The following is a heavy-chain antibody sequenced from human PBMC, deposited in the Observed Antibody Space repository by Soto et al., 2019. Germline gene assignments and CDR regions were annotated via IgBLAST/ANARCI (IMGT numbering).Heavy chain of an antibody. D-gene: IGHD3-3*01. CDR2: IYYSGST. CDR1: GGSISSSSYY. V-gene: IGHV4-39*01. Sequence: PSETLSPTCTVSGGSISSSSYYWGWIRQPPGKGLEWIGSIYYSGSTYYNPSLKSRVTISVDTSKNQFSLKLSSVTAADTAVYYCARHILERITIFGVVIRWFDTWGQGTLVTVSS. CDR3: ARHILERITIFGVVIRWFDT. J-gene: IGHJ5*02.